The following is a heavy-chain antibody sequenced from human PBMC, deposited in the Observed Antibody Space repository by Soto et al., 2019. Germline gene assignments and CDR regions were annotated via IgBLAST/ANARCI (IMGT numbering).Heavy chain of an antibody. J-gene: IGHJ4*02. D-gene: IGHD3-9*01. CDR2: ISGSGGST. CDR1: GFTFSSYA. Sequence: PLGALRLSCAASGFTFSSYAMSWVRQAPGKGLEWVSAISGSGGSTYYADSVKGRFTISRDNSKNTLYLQMNSLRAEDTAVYYCAKSHILTGYLFDYWGQGTLVTVSS. CDR3: AKSHILTGYLFDY. V-gene: IGHV3-23*01.